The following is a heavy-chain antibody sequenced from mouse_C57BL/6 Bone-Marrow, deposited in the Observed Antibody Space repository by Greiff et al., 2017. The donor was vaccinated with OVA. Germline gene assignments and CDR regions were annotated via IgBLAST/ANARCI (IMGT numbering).Heavy chain of an antibody. CDR1: GYTFTDYY. CDR2: INPNNGGT. D-gene: IGHD2-4*01. J-gene: IGHJ3*01. Sequence: VQLQQSGPELVKPGASVKISCKASGYTFTDYYMNWVKQSHGKSLEWIGDINPNNGGTSYNQKFKGKATLTVDKSSSTAYMELRSLTSEDSAVYYCAREGYYDSWFAYWGQGTLVTVSA. V-gene: IGHV1-26*01. CDR3: AREGYYDSWFAY.